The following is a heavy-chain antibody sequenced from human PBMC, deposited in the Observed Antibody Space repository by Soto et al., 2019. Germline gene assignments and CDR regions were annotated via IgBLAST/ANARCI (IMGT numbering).Heavy chain of an antibody. V-gene: IGHV3-23*01. D-gene: IGHD3-22*01. CDR3: AKGRYFDSSGGCANY. J-gene: IGHJ4*02. CDR2: ISGSGHAT. CDR1: GFIFDNYA. Sequence: EVKLSESGGGFIPPGASARLSCITSGFIFDNYAMSWVRQSPRRGLEWVAAISGSGHATYYTQSVQGRFIISRDKSKKTVFLQMNNLRAEDTAVYYCAKGRYFDSSGGCANYWCLGTLVTVSS.